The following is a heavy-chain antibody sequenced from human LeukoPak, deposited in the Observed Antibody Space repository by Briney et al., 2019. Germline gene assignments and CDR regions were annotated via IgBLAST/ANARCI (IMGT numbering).Heavy chain of an antibody. J-gene: IGHJ4*02. V-gene: IGHV3-74*01. Sequence: GGSLRLSCAASGFTFSSYWMHWVRQAPGQGLVWLSRVNSDGSITTYADSVKGRFTISRDNAKNTLYLQMNSLRAEDTAVYYCARPGDGFDYWGQGTLVTVSS. D-gene: IGHD3-10*01. CDR2: VNSDGSIT. CDR1: GFTFSSYW. CDR3: ARPGDGFDY.